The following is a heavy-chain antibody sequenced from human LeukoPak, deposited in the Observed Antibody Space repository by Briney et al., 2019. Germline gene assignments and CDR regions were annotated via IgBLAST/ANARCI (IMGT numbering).Heavy chain of an antibody. D-gene: IGHD5-12*01. CDR3: ANTRYDTGYYFIDY. CDR2: IYPGDSEG. J-gene: IGHJ4*02. Sequence: GESLKISFKGSGYPFTSYWIGWVRQMPGKGLEWMGIIYPGDSEGKYSPSFQGQVTISADKSISTAYLQWSSLKASDTAIYYCANTRYDTGYYFIDYWGQGTLVTVSS. CDR1: GYPFTSYW. V-gene: IGHV5-51*01.